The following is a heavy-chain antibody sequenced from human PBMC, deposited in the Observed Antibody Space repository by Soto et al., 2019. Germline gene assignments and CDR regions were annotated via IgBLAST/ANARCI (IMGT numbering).Heavy chain of an antibody. CDR2: IYWYDDK. Sequence: QITLKESGPTLVKPTQTLTLTCTFSGCSLSTSGVGVGWIRQPPGKALEWVAVIYWYDDKRYSPFLKSRLTIPQDTPKNQVVLTRTNMDHVDTATYYCAHTKRSGCHPVTEEYYYYGMDVWVQGGTVTVSS. CDR1: GCSLSTSGVG. D-gene: IGHD6-25*01. CDR3: AHTKRSGCHPVTEEYYYYGMDV. V-gene: IGHV2-5*01. J-gene: IGHJ6*02.